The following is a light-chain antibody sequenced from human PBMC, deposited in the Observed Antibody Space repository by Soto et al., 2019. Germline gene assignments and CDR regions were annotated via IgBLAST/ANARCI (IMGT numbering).Light chain of an antibody. CDR1: SSNIAAGFD. Sequence: QSVLTQPPSVSGAPGQRVTISCTGSSSNIAAGFDVHWYQQLPGTAPKLLIYGNNNRPSGVPDRFSGSESGTSASLAITGLQAEDEADYYCHSYDTSLSGSIFGGGTKVTVL. J-gene: IGLJ2*01. V-gene: IGLV1-40*01. CDR2: GNN. CDR3: HSYDTSLSGSI.